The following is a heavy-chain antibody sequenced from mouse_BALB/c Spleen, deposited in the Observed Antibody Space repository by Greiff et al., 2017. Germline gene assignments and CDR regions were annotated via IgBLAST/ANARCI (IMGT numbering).Heavy chain of an antibody. D-gene: IGHD2-14*01. J-gene: IGHJ1*01. CDR3: ARYRYDDWYFDV. CDR1: GYAFSSYW. V-gene: IGHV1-80*01. Sequence: QVQLQQSGAELVRPGSSVKISCKASGYAFSSYWMNWVKQRPGQGLEWIGQIYPGDGDTNYNGKFKGKATLTADKSSSTAYMQLSSLTSEDSAVYFCARYRYDDWYFDVWGAGTTVTVSS. CDR2: IYPGDGDT.